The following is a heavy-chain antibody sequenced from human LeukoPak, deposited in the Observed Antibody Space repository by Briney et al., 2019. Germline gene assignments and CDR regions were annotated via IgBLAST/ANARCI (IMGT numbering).Heavy chain of an antibody. CDR1: GFTFSGYS. J-gene: IGHJ3*01. V-gene: IGHV3-21*01. D-gene: IGHD3-16*01. CDR2: ISSRSSYT. CDR3: ARDFLHLGG. Sequence: GGSLRLSCAASGFTFSGYSMNWVRQAPGKGLQWVASISSRSSYTYYADSVKGRFTISRDNAENSLYLQMNSLRAEDTAVYYCARDFLHLGGWGQGTMVTVSS.